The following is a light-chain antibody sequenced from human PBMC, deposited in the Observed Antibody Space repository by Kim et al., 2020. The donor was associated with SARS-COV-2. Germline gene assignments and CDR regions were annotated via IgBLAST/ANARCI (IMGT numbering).Light chain of an antibody. CDR2: EVS. Sequence: GTSITISCTGTSSDVGSYNLVSWYQQHTGKAPKLMIYEVSKRPSGVSNRFSGSKSGNTASLTISGLQAEDEADYYCCSCAGSSTYVFGTGTKVTVL. J-gene: IGLJ1*01. CDR1: SSDVGSYNL. CDR3: CSCAGSSTYV. V-gene: IGLV2-23*02.